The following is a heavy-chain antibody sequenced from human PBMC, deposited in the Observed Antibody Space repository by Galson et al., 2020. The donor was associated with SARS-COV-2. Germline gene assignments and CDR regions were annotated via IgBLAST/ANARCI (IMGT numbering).Heavy chain of an antibody. Sequence: GGSLTLSCAASGFTFSSYGMHWVRQAPGKGLEWVAVISYDGSNKYYADSVKGRFTISRDNSNNTLYLQMNILSAEDTAVYYCARTSGYSSYWDSWGQGTLGTVSS. CDR2: ISYDGSNK. V-gene: IGHV3-30*03. D-gene: IGHD3-22*01. CDR1: GFTFSSYG. J-gene: IGHJ4*02. CDR3: ARTSGYSSYWDS.